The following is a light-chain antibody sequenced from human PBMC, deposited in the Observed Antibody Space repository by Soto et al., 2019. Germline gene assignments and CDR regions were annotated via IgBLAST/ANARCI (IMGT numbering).Light chain of an antibody. CDR2: GVN. V-gene: IGLV2-14*03. J-gene: IGLJ1*01. CDR1: VSDVGGYDS. Sequence: QSVLTQPASVSGSPGQSITISCTGTVSDVGGYDSVPWYQQHPGRAPKLIIYGVNNRPSGVSNRFSASKSADTASLTISGLQAEDEANYYCCSYTTSTTYVFGTGTKVTVL. CDR3: CSYTTSTTYV.